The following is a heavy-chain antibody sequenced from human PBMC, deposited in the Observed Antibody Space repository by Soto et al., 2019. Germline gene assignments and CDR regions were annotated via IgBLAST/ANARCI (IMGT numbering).Heavy chain of an antibody. Sequence: GGSLRLSCAASGCAFSNYTMNWVRQAPGRGLQWVSSISVGSSSIYYADSVKGRFTISRDNAKNSLYLQMNSLRADDTAVYYCAFVRGATVWGQGTLVTIFS. CDR3: AFVRGATV. J-gene: IGHJ4*02. V-gene: IGHV3-21*01. CDR1: GCAFSNYT. D-gene: IGHD1-26*01. CDR2: ISVGSSSI.